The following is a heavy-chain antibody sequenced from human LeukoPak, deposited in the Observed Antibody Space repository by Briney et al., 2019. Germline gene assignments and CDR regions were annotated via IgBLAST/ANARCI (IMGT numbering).Heavy chain of an antibody. CDR3: AKLLNDYGDYVFDS. D-gene: IGHD4-17*01. CDR2: ISGSGTRT. V-gene: IGHV3-23*01. CDR1: GFTFRVYA. J-gene: IGHJ5*01. Sequence: PGGSLRLSCVASGFTFRVYALTWVRQAPGKGLEWVSAISGSGTRTHYADSAAGRFTISRDNSKNTVYLQMSSLRAEDTAVYYCAKLLNDYGDYVFDSWGQGTLVTVSS.